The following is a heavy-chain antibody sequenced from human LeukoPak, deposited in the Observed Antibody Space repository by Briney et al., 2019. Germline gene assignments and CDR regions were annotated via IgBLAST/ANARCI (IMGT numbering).Heavy chain of an antibody. CDR3: ARRGDGYTFD. CDR2: IYYSGST. V-gene: IGHV4-59*08. CDR1: GGSISSYY. J-gene: IGHJ4*02. D-gene: IGHD5-24*01. Sequence: PSETLSLTCTVSGGSISSYYWSWIRQPPGKGLEWIGYIYYSGSTNYNPSLKSRVTISVDTSKNQFSLKLSSVTAADTAVYYGARRGDGYTFDWGQGTLVTVSS.